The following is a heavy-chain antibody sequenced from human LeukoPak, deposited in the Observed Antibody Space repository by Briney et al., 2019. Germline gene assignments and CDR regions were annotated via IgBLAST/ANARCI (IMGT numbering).Heavy chain of an antibody. CDR3: ARDLTGPVDY. J-gene: IGHJ4*02. CDR2: INPEETTT. Sequence: PGGSLRLSCSASGFTFSTFWMHWVRQAPGKGLVWVSRINPEETTTTYADSVRGRFTISRYNAKNTLYLQMNILTAEDTAVYYCARDLTGPVDYWGQGTLVTVSS. V-gene: IGHV3-74*01. CDR1: GFTFSTFW. D-gene: IGHD3-9*01.